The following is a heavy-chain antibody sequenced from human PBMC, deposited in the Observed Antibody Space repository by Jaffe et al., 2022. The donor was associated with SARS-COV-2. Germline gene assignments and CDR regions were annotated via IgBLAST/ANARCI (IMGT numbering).Heavy chain of an antibody. CDR1: GFTVSSNY. Sequence: EVQVVETGGGLIQPGGSLRLSCAASGFTVSSNYMNWVRQAPGKGLEWVSVIFAGGSTYYADSVKDRFTISRDKSKNTVYLQMNNLRAEDTAVYYCVALHTLFYWGQGTLVTVSS. CDR3: VALHTLFY. D-gene: IGHD3-10*01. V-gene: IGHV3-53*02. CDR2: IFAGGST. J-gene: IGHJ4*02.